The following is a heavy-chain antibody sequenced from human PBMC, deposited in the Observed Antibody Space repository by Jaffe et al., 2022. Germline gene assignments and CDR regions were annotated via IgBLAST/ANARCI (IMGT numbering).Heavy chain of an antibody. CDR3: ARGPVPDSTPYYFDY. CDR2: IYSTENT. CDR1: GGSMSGYY. J-gene: IGHJ4*02. V-gene: IGHV4-59*01. D-gene: IGHD3-22*01. Sequence: QVQLQESGPGLVKPSETLSLTCTVSGGSMSGYYWSWIRQPPGKGLEWVAYIYSTENTAYNPSLKPRVTISVDTSKRQFSLRLSSVIAADTAVYYCARGPVPDSTPYYFDYWGQGALVTVSS.